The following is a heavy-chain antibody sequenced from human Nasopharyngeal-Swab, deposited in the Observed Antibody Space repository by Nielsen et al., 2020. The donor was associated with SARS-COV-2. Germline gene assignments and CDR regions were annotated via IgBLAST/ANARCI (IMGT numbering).Heavy chain of an antibody. Sequence: SLKISCAASGFTFEDYAMHWVRQAPGKGLEWVSGISWNSGSIGYADSVKGRFTISRDNAKNSLYLQMNSLRAEDTALYYCAKYGRAFDIWGQGTMVTVSS. CDR3: AKYGRAFDI. V-gene: IGHV3-9*01. J-gene: IGHJ3*02. CDR1: GFTFEDYA. CDR2: ISWNSGSI.